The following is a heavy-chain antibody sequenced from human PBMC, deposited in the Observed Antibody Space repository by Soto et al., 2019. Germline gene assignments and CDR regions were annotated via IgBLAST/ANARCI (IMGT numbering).Heavy chain of an antibody. CDR1: GYSFNTYW. J-gene: IGHJ4*02. V-gene: IGHV5-51*01. Sequence: PGESLKISCEASGYSFNTYWIAWVRHMPGKGLEYMGIIFPSDSDTRYSPSFQGQVTISADKSISTAYLQWSSLKASDSAIYYCARYIATAGPPFDYWGQGT. CDR3: ARYIATAGPPFDY. CDR2: IFPSDSDT. D-gene: IGHD2-15*01.